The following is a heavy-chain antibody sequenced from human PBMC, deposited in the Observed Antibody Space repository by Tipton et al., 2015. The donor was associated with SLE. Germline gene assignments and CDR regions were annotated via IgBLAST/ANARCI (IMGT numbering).Heavy chain of an antibody. CDR3: ARDGSFQGIAAAGTLGY. CDR2: ISAYNGDT. D-gene: IGHD6-13*01. CDR1: GYTFTSYG. J-gene: IGHJ4*02. Sequence: QVQLVQSGAEVKKPGASVKVSCKASGYTFTSYGISWVRQAPGQGLEWMGWISAYNGDTNYAQKLQGRVTMTTDTSTSTAYMELRSLRSEETAVYYCARDGSFQGIAAAGTLGYWGQGTLVTVSS. V-gene: IGHV1-18*01.